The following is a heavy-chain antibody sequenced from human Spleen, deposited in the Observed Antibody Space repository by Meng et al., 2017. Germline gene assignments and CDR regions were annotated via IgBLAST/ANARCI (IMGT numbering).Heavy chain of an antibody. CDR2: ISHNGSN. CDR1: GGSFSGYY. V-gene: IGHV4-34*02. J-gene: IGHJ2*01. D-gene: IGHD7-27*01. CDR3: ARGYPGDSRYFDL. Sequence: QVQLQQWGAGLLKPSGTLSLACAVYGGSFSGYYCNWIRQPPGKGLEWIGEISHNGSNNYNASLKSRVTISVDTSKNQCSLKLKSVIAADTAVYYCARGYPGDSRYFDLWGRGTLVTVSS.